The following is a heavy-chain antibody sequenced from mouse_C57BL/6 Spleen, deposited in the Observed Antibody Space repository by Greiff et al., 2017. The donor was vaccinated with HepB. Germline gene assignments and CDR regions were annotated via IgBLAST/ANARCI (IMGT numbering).Heavy chain of an antibody. V-gene: IGHV14-4*01. D-gene: IGHD1-1*01. Sequence: EVQLQQSGAELVRPGASVKLSCTASGFNIKDDYMHWVKQRPEQGLEWIGWIDPENGDTEYASKFQGKATITADTSSNTAYLQLSSLTSEDTAVDYCTTVVAFDYWGQGTTLTVSS. J-gene: IGHJ2*01. CDR2: IDPENGDT. CDR3: TTVVAFDY. CDR1: GFNIKDDY.